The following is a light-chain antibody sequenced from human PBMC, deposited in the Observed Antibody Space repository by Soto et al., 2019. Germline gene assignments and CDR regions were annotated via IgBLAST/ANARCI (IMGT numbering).Light chain of an antibody. V-gene: IGKV3-20*01. CDR1: ESVTSRY. CDR2: GAT. J-gene: IGKJ2*03. CDR3: QQYGGSPPYG. Sequence: EIVLTQSPGTLSLSPGERATLSCRASESVTSRYLAWYQQKPGQAPRLLIYGATSRATGIPDRFSGSGSGTDFTLTISRLEPEDFAVYYCQQYGGSPPYGFGQGTKLEIK.